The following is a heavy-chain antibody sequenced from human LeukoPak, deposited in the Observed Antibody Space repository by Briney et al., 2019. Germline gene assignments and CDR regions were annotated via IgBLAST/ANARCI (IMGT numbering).Heavy chain of an antibody. D-gene: IGHD6-13*01. V-gene: IGHV4-34*01. CDR1: GGSFSGYY. CDR3: ASRYPDIAAAGTRYFQH. J-gene: IGHJ1*01. Sequence: SETLSLTCAVYGGSFSGYYWSWIRQPPGKGLEWIGEINHSGSTNYNPSHKSRVTISVDTSKNQFSLKLSSVTAADTAVYYCASRYPDIAAAGTRYFQHWGQGTLVTVSS. CDR2: INHSGST.